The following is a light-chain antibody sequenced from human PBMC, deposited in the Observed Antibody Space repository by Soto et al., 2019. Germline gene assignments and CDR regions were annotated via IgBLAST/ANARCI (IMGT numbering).Light chain of an antibody. CDR2: DAS. V-gene: IGKV3-11*01. CDR3: QQYSSSRT. CDR1: QSVSSY. Sequence: EIVLTQSPATLSLSPGERATLSCRASQSVSSYLAWYQQKPGQAPRLLIYDASNRATGIPVRFSGSGSETDFTLTITRLEPEDFAVYYCQQYSSSRTFGQGTKVDI. J-gene: IGKJ1*01.